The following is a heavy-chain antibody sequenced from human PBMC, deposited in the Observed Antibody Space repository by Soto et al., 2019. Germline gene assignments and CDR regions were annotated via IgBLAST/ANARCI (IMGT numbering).Heavy chain of an antibody. Sequence: GGSLRLSCAASGFTFATTWMNWVRQAPGKGLEWVGHIKSGRDGGTADYAAAVKDRFFISRDDSENMVSLQMNSLKTEDTAVYYCTTHSYYAYAFWGQGTLVTVSS. D-gene: IGHD3-16*01. CDR1: GFTFATTW. J-gene: IGHJ4*02. CDR3: TTHSYYAYAF. V-gene: IGHV3-15*07. CDR2: IKSGRDGGTA.